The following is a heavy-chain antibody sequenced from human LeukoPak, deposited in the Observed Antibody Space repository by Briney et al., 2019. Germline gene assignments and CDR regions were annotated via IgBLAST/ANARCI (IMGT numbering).Heavy chain of an antibody. Sequence: SETLSLTCTVSGGSISSYYWSWIRQPPGKGLEWIGYIYYSGSTNYNPSLKNRVTISVGTSKNQFSLKLTSVTAADTAVYYCARGYYYQNYYFDYWGQGTLVTVSS. CDR1: GGSISSYY. CDR2: IYYSGST. V-gene: IGHV4-59*01. J-gene: IGHJ4*02. D-gene: IGHD5-12*01. CDR3: ARGYYYQNYYFDY.